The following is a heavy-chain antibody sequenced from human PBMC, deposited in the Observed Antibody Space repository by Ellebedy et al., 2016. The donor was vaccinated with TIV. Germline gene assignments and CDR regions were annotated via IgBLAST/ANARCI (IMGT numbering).Heavy chain of an antibody. Sequence: SVKVSCXASGGTFSSYAISWVRQAPGQGLEWMGGIIPIFGTANYAQKFQGRVTITADESTSTAYMELSSLRSEDTAVYYCARDDFWSGYYTGFRSPWGQGTLVTVSS. D-gene: IGHD3-3*01. J-gene: IGHJ5*02. CDR2: IIPIFGTA. CDR1: GGTFSSYA. V-gene: IGHV1-69*13. CDR3: ARDDFWSGYYTGFRSP.